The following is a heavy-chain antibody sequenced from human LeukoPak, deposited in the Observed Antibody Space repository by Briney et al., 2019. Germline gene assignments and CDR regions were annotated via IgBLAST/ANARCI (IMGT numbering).Heavy chain of an antibody. V-gene: IGHV4-39*01. Sequence: SETLSLTCTVSGVSISSSSYYWGWIRQPPGKGLEWIGSIYYSGSTYYNPSLKSRVTISVDTSKNQFSLKLSSVPAADTAVYYCARLSPGSSGPTHYWGQGTLVTVSS. CDR3: ARLSPGSSGPTHY. D-gene: IGHD3-10*01. J-gene: IGHJ4*02. CDR2: IYYSGST. CDR1: GVSISSSSYY.